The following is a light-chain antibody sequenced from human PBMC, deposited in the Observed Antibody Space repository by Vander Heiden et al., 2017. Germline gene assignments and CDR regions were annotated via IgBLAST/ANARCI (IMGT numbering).Light chain of an antibody. V-gene: IGLV1-44*01. CDR2: GNN. CDR1: SSNIGVNT. Sequence: QSVLTQPPSASGTPGQWVTISCSGSSSNIGVNTVNWFQQLPGTAPKLLIYGNNHRPSGVPDRMSGSKSGTSASLAISGLQSEDEAHYYCAAWDDSLDAFVFGAGTKVTVL. J-gene: IGLJ1*01. CDR3: AAWDDSLDAFV.